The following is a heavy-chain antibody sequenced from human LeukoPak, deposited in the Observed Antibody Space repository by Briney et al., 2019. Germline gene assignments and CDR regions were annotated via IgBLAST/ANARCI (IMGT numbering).Heavy chain of an antibody. CDR3: AKGYYDFWSGYSAFDY. J-gene: IGHJ4*02. V-gene: IGHV3-9*03. CDR2: ISWNSGSI. D-gene: IGHD3-3*01. CDR1: GFTFDDYA. Sequence: GRSLRLSCAASGFTFDDYAMHWVRQAPGKGLEWVSGISWNSGSIGYADYVKGRFTISRDNAKNSLYLQMNSLRAEDMALYYCAKGYYDFWSGYSAFDYWGQGTLVTVSS.